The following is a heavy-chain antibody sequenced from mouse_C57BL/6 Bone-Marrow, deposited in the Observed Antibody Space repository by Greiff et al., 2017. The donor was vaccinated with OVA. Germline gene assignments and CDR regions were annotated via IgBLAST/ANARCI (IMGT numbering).Heavy chain of an antibody. CDR1: GFNIKDDY. D-gene: IGHD2-4*01. Sequence: VHVKQSGAELVRPGASVKLSCTASGFNIKDDYMHWVKQRPEQGLEWIGWIDPENGDTEYASKFQGKATITADTSSNTAYLQLSSLTSEDTAVYYCTRGDYENAMDYWGQGTSVTVSS. V-gene: IGHV14-4*01. CDR2: IDPENGDT. J-gene: IGHJ4*01. CDR3: TRGDYENAMDY.